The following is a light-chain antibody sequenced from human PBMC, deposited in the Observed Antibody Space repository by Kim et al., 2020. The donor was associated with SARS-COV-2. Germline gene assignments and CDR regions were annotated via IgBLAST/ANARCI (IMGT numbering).Light chain of an antibody. V-gene: IGKV4-1*01. CDR2: WAS. J-gene: IGKJ1*01. CDR3: QQYYSIPPT. CDR1: QNVLYSSNHKNY. Sequence: ATINCKSSQNVLYSSNHKNYLAWYQQKPGQPPKLLIYWASTRESGVPDRFSGSGSGTDFTLTISSLQAEDVAVYYCQQYYSIPPTFGQGTKVDIK.